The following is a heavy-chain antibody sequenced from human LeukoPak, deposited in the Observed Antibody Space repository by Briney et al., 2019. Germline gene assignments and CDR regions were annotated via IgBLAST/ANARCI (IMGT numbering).Heavy chain of an antibody. Sequence: GGSLTLSCAASEFTFSSYAISWVRQAPGKGLEWVSTISGSGGSTYYADSAKGRFTISRDNSKNTLYLQMNSLRAEDTAVYYCARTRGGLWTGAFDIWGQGTMVTVSS. CDR1: EFTFSSYA. CDR3: ARTRGGLWTGAFDI. CDR2: ISGSGGST. D-gene: IGHD2-21*01. J-gene: IGHJ3*02. V-gene: IGHV3-23*01.